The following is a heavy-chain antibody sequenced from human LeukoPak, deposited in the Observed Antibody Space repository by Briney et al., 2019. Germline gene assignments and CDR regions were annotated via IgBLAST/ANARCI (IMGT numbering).Heavy chain of an antibody. CDR3: ARGAGTRILTGYYY. J-gene: IGHJ4*02. D-gene: IGHD3-9*01. CDR1: GFTFSDYY. Sequence: GSLRLSCAASGFTFSDYYMSWIRQPPGKGLEWIGYIYYSGSTNYNPSLKSRVTISVDTSKNQFSLKLSSVTAADTAVYYCARGAGTRILTGYYYWGQGTLVTVSS. V-gene: IGHV4-59*01. CDR2: IYYSGST.